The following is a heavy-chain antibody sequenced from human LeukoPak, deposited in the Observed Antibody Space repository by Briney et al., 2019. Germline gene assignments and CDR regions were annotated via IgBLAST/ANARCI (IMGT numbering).Heavy chain of an antibody. V-gene: IGHV1-18*01. Sequence: ASVKVSCKASGYTFSSYTISWVRQAPGQGLEWMGWISAYNGDIKYVQKFQGRVTMATDTSTSTAYMELRSLRADDTALYYCARAEDGGYSIYWGQGTLVTVSS. CDR3: ARAEDGGYSIY. CDR1: GYTFSSYT. D-gene: IGHD1-26*01. J-gene: IGHJ4*02. CDR2: ISAYNGDI.